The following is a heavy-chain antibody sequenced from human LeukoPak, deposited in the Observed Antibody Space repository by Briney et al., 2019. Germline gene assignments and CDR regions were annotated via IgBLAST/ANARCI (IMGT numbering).Heavy chain of an antibody. CDR1: GGTFSSYA. CDR2: IIPIFGTA. CDR3: ARADSRIYSGSYGYFDY. J-gene: IGHJ4*02. Sequence: GASVTVSCKASGGTFSSYAISWVRQAPGQGLEWMGGIIPIFGTANYAQKFQGRVTITADESTSTAYMELSSLRSEDTAVYYCARADSRIYSGSYGYFDYWGQGTLVTVSS. V-gene: IGHV1-69*13. D-gene: IGHD1-26*01.